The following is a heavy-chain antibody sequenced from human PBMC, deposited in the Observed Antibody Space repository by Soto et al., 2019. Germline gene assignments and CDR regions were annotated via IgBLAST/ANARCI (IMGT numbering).Heavy chain of an antibody. J-gene: IGHJ4*02. Sequence: QITLKESGPTLVKPTQTLTLTCTFSGFSLRTSGVCVGWIRQPPGKALEWLALIYWDDDKRYSPSLKNRLTIAQDTSKNQVVLTMTTMDPVDTAAYYCAHRRVGDYPYFDYWGQGTLVTVSS. V-gene: IGHV2-5*02. CDR3: AHRRVGDYPYFDY. CDR1: GFSLRTSGVC. CDR2: IYWDDDK. D-gene: IGHD4-17*01.